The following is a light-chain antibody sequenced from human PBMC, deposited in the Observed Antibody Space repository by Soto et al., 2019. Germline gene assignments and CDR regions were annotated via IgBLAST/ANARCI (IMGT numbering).Light chain of an antibody. V-gene: IGLV1-47*01. J-gene: IGLJ7*01. CDR3: AAWDDSLSGAV. CDR2: TNN. Sequence: QSVLTQPPSASGTPGQRVTISCSGSSSNIGSNYVYWYQQLPRTAHKLLIYTNNQRPSGVPDRFSGSKSGTSASLAISGLRSEDEADYYCAAWDDSLSGAVFGGGTQLTVL. CDR1: SSNIGSNY.